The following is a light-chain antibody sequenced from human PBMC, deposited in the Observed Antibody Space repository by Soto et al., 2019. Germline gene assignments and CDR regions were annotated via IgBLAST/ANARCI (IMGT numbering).Light chain of an antibody. Sequence: QAVLTQPCSVSGSPVQSVTISCTGTSNDVVGYDYVSWYQQHPGKAPKLIIYDVSKRPSGVPDRFSGSKSGNTASLTISGLQAEDEADYYCCSYAGTYSYVFGTGTKVTVL. CDR3: CSYAGTYSYV. CDR1: SNDVVGYDY. J-gene: IGLJ1*01. CDR2: DVS. V-gene: IGLV2-11*01.